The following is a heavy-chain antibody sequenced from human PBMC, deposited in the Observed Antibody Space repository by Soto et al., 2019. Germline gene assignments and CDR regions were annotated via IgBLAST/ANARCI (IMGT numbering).Heavy chain of an antibody. D-gene: IGHD5-12*01. CDR3: ARTVRDGYNYIDY. V-gene: IGHV4-59*01. CDR2: IYYSGST. J-gene: IGHJ4*02. CDR1: GGSISSYY. Sequence: QVQLQESGPGLVKPSETLSLTCTVSGGSISSYYWSWIRQPPGKGLEWIGYIYYSGSTNYNPSLKSRVTISVDTSKNQFSLKLSSVTAADPAVYYCARTVRDGYNYIDYWGQGTLVTVSS.